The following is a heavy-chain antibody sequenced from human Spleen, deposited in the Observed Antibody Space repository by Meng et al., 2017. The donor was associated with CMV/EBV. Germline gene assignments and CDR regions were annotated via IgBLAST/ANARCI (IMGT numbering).Heavy chain of an antibody. CDR1: RFTFSSYG. J-gene: IGHJ6*02. V-gene: IGHV3-30-3*01. Sequence: GESLKISCAASRFTFSSYGMSWVRQAPGKGLESVAFMSYDGTNRSYADSVKGRFTISRDNSKNTLHLQMNSLRPEDTAVYYCVRDSLAAHNYGMDVWGQGTTVTVSS. CDR2: MSYDGTNR. D-gene: IGHD6-25*01. CDR3: VRDSLAAHNYGMDV.